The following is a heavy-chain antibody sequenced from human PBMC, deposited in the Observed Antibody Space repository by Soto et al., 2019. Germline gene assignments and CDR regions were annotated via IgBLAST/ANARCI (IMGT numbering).Heavy chain of an antibody. CDR1: GGTFSSYA. D-gene: IGHD6-6*01. CDR2: IIPIFGTA. CDR3: ATYSSSSCCYYYGMDV. J-gene: IGHJ6*02. V-gene: IGHV1-69*06. Sequence: GASVKVSCKASGGTFSSYAISWVRQAPGQGLEWMGGIIPIFGTANYAQKFQGRVTITADNSTSTAYMELSSLRSEDTAVYYCATYSSSSCCYYYGMDVWGQGTTVIVSS.